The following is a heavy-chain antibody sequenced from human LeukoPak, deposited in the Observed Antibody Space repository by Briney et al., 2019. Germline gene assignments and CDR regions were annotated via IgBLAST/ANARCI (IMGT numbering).Heavy chain of an antibody. V-gene: IGHV3-23*01. CDR1: GFTFSSYA. CDR3: ARESIVVEPTVSDDAFDI. D-gene: IGHD2-2*01. CDR2: ISGSGGST. J-gene: IGHJ3*02. Sequence: GGSLRLSCAASGFTFSSYAMSWVRQAPGKGLEWVSAISGSGGSTYYADSVKGRFTISRDNAKNSLYLQMNSLRAEDTAVYYCARESIVVEPTVSDDAFDIWGQGTMVTVAS.